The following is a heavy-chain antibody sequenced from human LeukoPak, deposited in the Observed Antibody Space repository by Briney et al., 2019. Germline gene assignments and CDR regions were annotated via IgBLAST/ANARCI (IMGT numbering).Heavy chain of an antibody. V-gene: IGHV3-48*03. Sequence: GGSLRLSCAASGFTFSSYEMNWVRQAPGKGLEWVSYISSSGCTIYYADSVKGRFTISRDNAKNSLYLQMNSLRAEDTAVYYCARDEVRYCSSTSCSVNWFDPWGQGTLVTVSS. CDR3: ARDEVRYCSSTSCSVNWFDP. J-gene: IGHJ5*02. CDR2: ISSSGCTI. D-gene: IGHD2-2*01. CDR1: GFTFSSYE.